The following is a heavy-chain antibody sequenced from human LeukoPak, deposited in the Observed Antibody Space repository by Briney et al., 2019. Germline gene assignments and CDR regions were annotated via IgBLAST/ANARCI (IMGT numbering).Heavy chain of an antibody. CDR3: ARGTGLEY. CDR1: GGSISDYY. V-gene: IGHV4-59*01. D-gene: IGHD3-10*01. Sequence: SETPSLTCTVSGGSISDYYWNWIRQPPGKGLEWIGYIYYSGSTNYNPSLKSRVTISIDTSKNQFSLELSSVTAADTAVYYCARGTGLEYWGQGILVTVSS. J-gene: IGHJ4*02. CDR2: IYYSGST.